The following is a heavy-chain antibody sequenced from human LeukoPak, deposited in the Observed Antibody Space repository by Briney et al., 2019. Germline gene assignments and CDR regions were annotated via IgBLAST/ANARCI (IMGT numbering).Heavy chain of an antibody. CDR2: ISSSGSTI. CDR1: GFTFNSYE. Sequence: PGGSLRLSCAASGFTFNSYEMNWVRQAPGKGLEWVSYISSSGSTIHFADSVKGRFTISRDNAKNSLYLQMNSLRAEDTAVYYCAKGSGYSYSFTGRERTKSRLDYWGQGTLVTVSS. J-gene: IGHJ4*02. V-gene: IGHV3-48*03. CDR3: AKGSGYSYSFTGRERTKSRLDY. D-gene: IGHD5-18*01.